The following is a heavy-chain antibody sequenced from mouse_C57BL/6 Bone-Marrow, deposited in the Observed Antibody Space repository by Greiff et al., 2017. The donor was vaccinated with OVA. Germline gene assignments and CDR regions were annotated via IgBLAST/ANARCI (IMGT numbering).Heavy chain of an antibody. CDR2: IYPRSGNT. J-gene: IGHJ3*01. CDR1: GYTFTSYG. V-gene: IGHV1-81*01. CDR3: ARRSNYPFAY. Sequence: VKLMESGAELARPGASVKLSCKASGYTFTSYGISWVKQRTGQGLEWIGEIYPRSGNTYYNEKFKGKATLTADKSSSTAYMELRSLTSEDSAVYFCARRSNYPFAYWGQGTLVTVSA. D-gene: IGHD2-5*01.